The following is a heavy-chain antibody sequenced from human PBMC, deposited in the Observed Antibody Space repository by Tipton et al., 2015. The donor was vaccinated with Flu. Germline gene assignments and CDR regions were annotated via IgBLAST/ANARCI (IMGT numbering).Heavy chain of an antibody. V-gene: IGHV4-38-2*02. CDR1: GDSIRNDYF. CDR3: ARRDFSNYVSEPKNWFDS. CDR2: IHRSGST. J-gene: IGHJ5*01. Sequence: TLSLTCTVSGDSIRNDYFWGWIRQPPGKGLEWVATIHRSGSTKYNPSLKSRVTISVDTSKNQFYLEMRSVTAADMAVYFCARRDFSNYVSEPKNWFDSWGQGTLVTVSS. D-gene: IGHD4-11*01.